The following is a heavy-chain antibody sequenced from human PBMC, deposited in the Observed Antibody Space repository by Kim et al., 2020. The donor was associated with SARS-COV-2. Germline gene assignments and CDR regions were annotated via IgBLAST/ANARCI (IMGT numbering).Heavy chain of an antibody. J-gene: IGHJ5*01. CDR1: GGSFSGYY. CDR2: INHSGST. Sequence: SETLSLTCAVYGGSFSGYYWSWIRQPPGKGLEWIGEINHSGSTNYNPSLKSRVTISVDTSKNQFSLKLSSVTAADTAVYYCARAEYYYDSSGYYYSHWF. V-gene: IGHV4-34*01. D-gene: IGHD3-22*01. CDR3: ARAEYYYDSSGYYYSHWF.